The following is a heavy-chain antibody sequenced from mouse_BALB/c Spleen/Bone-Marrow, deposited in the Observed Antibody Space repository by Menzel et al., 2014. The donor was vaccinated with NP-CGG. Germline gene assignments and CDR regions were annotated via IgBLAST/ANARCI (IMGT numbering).Heavy chain of an antibody. CDR1: GSNIKDTY. CDR2: IDPANGNT. V-gene: IGHV14-3*02. D-gene: IGHD4-1*01. J-gene: IGHJ4*01. Sequence: VQLQQSGAELVKPGASVKLSCTASGSNIKDTYMHWVKQRPEQGLEWIGRIDPANGNTKYDPKFQGKATITADTSSNTAYLQLSSLTSEDTAVYYCARWEYYAMDYWSQGTSVTVSS. CDR3: ARWEYYAMDY.